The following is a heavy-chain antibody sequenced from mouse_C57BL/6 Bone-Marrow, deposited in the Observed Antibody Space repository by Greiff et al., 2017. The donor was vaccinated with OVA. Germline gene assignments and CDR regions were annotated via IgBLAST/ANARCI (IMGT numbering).Heavy chain of an antibody. Sequence: QVQLQQPGAELVKPGASVKSSCKASGYTFTSYWMHWVKQRPGQGLEWIGMIHPNSGSTNYNEKFKSKATLTVDKSSSTAYMQLSSLTSEDSAVYYCARSLSYGSSHWYFDVWGTGTTVTVSS. CDR2: IHPNSGST. D-gene: IGHD1-1*01. V-gene: IGHV1-64*01. CDR1: GYTFTSYW. CDR3: ARSLSYGSSHWYFDV. J-gene: IGHJ1*03.